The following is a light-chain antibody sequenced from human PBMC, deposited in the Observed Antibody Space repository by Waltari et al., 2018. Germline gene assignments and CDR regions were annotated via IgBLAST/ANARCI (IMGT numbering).Light chain of an antibody. CDR1: QDIRNY. Sequence: DIQMTQSPSSMSASVGDRVSITCQASQDIRNYLSWYQQKPGKAPKLLIYDASNLETGVPSRFSGSASGTDFTFTISSLQPADIATYYCQQYKDRPRTFGQGTKVELK. V-gene: IGKV1-33*01. CDR3: QQYKDRPRT. J-gene: IGKJ1*01. CDR2: DAS.